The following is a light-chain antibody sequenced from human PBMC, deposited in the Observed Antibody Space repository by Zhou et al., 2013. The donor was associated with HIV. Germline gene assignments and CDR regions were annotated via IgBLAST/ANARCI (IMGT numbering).Light chain of an antibody. V-gene: IGKV1-8*01. Sequence: AIRITQSPSSISASTGDRVTITCRATHRINNFLAWYQQKPGKAPSLLIYAASTLQSGVASRFSGSGSETEFTLTISGLQSEDYATYYCQQANSLLSVTFGGGTKVDIK. J-gene: IGKJ4*01. CDR3: QQANSLLSVT. CDR2: AAS. CDR1: HRINNF.